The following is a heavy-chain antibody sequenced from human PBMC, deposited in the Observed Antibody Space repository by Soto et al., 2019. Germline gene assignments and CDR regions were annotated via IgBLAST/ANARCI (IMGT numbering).Heavy chain of an antibody. CDR2: IYYSGTT. D-gene: IGHD3-22*01. Sequence: PSETLSLTCTVSGGSISSGDYYWSWIRQPPGKGLEWIGYIYYSGTTYYNPSLKSRVTISVDTSKDQFSLNLSSVTAADTAVYYCASYYYDSSARRRYFDYWGQGTLVTVSS. J-gene: IGHJ4*02. CDR1: GGSISSGDYY. V-gene: IGHV4-30-4*01. CDR3: ASYYYDSSARRRYFDY.